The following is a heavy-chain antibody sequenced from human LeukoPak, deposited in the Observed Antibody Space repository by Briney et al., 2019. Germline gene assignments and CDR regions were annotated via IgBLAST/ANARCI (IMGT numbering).Heavy chain of an antibody. CDR1: GFTFSSYW. D-gene: IGHD2-21*02. CDR3: ARERVVVTAIEDCYYGMDV. J-gene: IGHJ6*02. CDR2: INSDGSST. V-gene: IGHV3-74*01. Sequence: EGSLRLSCAASGFTFSSYWMHWVRQAPGKGLVWVSRINSDGSSTSYADSVKGRFTISRDNAKNTLYLQMNSLRAEDTAVYYCARERVVVTAIEDCYYGMDVWGQGTTVTVSS.